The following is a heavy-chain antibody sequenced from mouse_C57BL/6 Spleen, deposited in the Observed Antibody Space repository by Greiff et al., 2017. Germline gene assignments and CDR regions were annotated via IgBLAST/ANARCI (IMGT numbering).Heavy chain of an antibody. CDR3: ARYYDYGAWFAY. Sequence: EVMLVESGGGLVKPGGSLKLSCAASGFTFSDYGMHWVRQAPEKGLEWVAYISSGSSTIYYADTVKGRFTISRDNAKNTLFLQMTSLLSEDTAMYYCARYYDYGAWFAYWGQGTLVTVSA. CDR1: GFTFSDYG. CDR2: ISSGSSTI. V-gene: IGHV5-17*01. J-gene: IGHJ3*01. D-gene: IGHD2-4*01.